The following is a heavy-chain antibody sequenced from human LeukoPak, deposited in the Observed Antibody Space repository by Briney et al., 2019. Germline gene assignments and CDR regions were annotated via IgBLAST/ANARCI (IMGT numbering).Heavy chain of an antibody. Sequence: GASVKVSCKASGGTFSSYAISWVRQAPGQGLEWMGRIIPILGIANYAQKFQGRVTITADKSTSTAYMELSSLRSEDTAVYYCAQVLLVVTAEHSWAQGTLVTVSS. J-gene: IGHJ4*02. CDR3: AQVLLVVTAEHS. CDR1: GGTFSSYA. V-gene: IGHV1-69*04. CDR2: IIPILGIA. D-gene: IGHD2-21*02.